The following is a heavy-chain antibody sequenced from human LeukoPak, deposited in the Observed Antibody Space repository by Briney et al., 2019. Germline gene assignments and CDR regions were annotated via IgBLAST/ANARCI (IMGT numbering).Heavy chain of an antibody. D-gene: IGHD2-2*01. CDR3: AKIRAIVVLPAAPYYMDV. J-gene: IGHJ6*03. CDR2: ISGSGGST. CDR1: GFTFSSYW. Sequence: PGGSLRLSCAASGFTFSSYWMSWVRQAPGKGLEWVSAISGSGGSTYYADSVKGRFTISRDNSKNTLYLQMDSLRAEDTAVYHCAKIRAIVVLPAAPYYMDVWGKGTTVTVSS. V-gene: IGHV3-23*01.